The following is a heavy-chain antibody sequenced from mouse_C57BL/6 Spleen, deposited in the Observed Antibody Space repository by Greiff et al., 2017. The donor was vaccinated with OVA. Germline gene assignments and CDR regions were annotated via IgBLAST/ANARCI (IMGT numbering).Heavy chain of an antibody. CDR2: ISYDGSN. D-gene: IGHD6-1*01. Sequence: EVQRVESGPGLVKPSQSLSLTCSVTGYSITSGYYWNRIRQFPGNKLEWMGYISYDGSNNYNPSLKNRISITRETSKNQFFLKLNSVTTEDTATYYCARGLSMDYWGQGTSVTVSS. CDR3: ARGLSMDY. J-gene: IGHJ4*01. V-gene: IGHV3-6*01. CDR1: GYSITSGYY.